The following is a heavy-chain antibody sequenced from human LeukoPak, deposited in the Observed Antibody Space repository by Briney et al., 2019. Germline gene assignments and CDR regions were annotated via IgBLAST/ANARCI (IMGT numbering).Heavy chain of an antibody. CDR3: ARGRGYSTSDY. CDR2: ISFDGSNK. Sequence: GGSLRLSCAASGLTFSSYAMQWVRQAPGKGLEWVAVISFDGSNKYYAASVKGRFTISRDNSNNTLFLHMNSLRAEDTAIYYCARGRGYSTSDYWGQGTLVTVSS. V-gene: IGHV3-30*04. D-gene: IGHD6-6*01. CDR1: GLTFSSYA. J-gene: IGHJ4*02.